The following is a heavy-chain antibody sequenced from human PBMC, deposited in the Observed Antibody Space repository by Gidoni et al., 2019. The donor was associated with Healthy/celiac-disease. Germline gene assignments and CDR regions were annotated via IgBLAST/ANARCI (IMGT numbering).Heavy chain of an antibody. D-gene: IGHD6-19*01. CDR3: AKDSQAGDLDY. CDR1: GFTFDDYT. CDR2: ISWDGGST. Sequence: EGQLVESGGVVVQPGGSLRLACAASGFTFDDYTMHWVRQAPGKGLEWVSLISWDGGSTYYADSVKCRFTISIDNSKNSLYLQMNSLRTEDTALYYCAKDSQAGDLDYWGQGTLVTVSS. J-gene: IGHJ4*02. V-gene: IGHV3-43*01.